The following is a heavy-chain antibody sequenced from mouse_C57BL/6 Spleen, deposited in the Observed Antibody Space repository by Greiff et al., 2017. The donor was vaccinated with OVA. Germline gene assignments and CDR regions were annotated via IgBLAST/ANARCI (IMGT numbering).Heavy chain of an antibody. J-gene: IGHJ2*01. Sequence: QVQLQQSGPELVKPGASVKISCKASGYAFSSSWMNWVKQRPGKGLEWIGRIYPGDGDTNYNGKFKGKATLTADKSSSTAYMQLSSLTSEDSAVYFCARGGPHYFDYWGQGTTLTVSS. V-gene: IGHV1-82*01. CDR1: GYAFSSSW. CDR2: IYPGDGDT. D-gene: IGHD3-3*01. CDR3: ARGGPHYFDY.